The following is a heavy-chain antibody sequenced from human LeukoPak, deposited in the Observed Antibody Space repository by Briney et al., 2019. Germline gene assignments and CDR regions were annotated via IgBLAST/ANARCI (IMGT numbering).Heavy chain of an antibody. J-gene: IGHJ4*02. CDR1: GITFSSYA. CDR3: ATGGFCGSINCYPMNY. CDR2: ISETGAST. Sequence: GGSLRLSCAASGITFSSYAMTWVRQAPGKGLERVSRISETGASTYYTDSVKGRFNIFRDNSKNTLYLQMNSLRAEDTAVYYCATGGFCGSINCYPMNYWGQGTLVTVSS. D-gene: IGHD2-2*01. V-gene: IGHV3-23*01.